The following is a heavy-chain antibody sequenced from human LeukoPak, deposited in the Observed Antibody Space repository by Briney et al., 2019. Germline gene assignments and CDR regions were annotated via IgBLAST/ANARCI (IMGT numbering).Heavy chain of an antibody. D-gene: IGHD2-15*01. V-gene: IGHV3-21*06. CDR2: VSSRSSNI. CDR3: ARGGLGGRGVYFDF. CDR1: GFTFSHYT. Sequence: GGSLRLSCAASGFTFSHYTMNWVRQAPGEGLEWVSSVSSRSSNIYYADSVKGRFTISRDNAGSSLYLQMNSLRADDTAVYYCARGGLGGRGVYFDFWGQGTLTTVSS. J-gene: IGHJ4*02.